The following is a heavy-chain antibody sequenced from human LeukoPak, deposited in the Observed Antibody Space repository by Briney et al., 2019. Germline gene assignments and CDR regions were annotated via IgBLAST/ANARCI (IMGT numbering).Heavy chain of an antibody. V-gene: IGHV3-23*01. D-gene: IGHD6-19*01. CDR2: ISGSGGST. CDR1: GFTFSNAW. Sequence: GGSLRLSCAASGFTFSNAWMSWVRQAPGKGLEWVSAISGSGGSTYYADSVKGRFTISRDNSKNTLYLQMNSLRAEDTAVYYCAKFRVAVAGTNWFDPWGQGTLVTVSS. J-gene: IGHJ5*02. CDR3: AKFRVAVAGTNWFDP.